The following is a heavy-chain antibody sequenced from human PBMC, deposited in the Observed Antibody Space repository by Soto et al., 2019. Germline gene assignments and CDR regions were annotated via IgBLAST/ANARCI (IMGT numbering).Heavy chain of an antibody. D-gene: IGHD3-16*01. CDR2: IKADGSEK. J-gene: IGHJ4*02. CDR1: GFTFSNHW. CDR3: ARARGVDY. V-gene: IGHV3-7*03. Sequence: GGSLRLSCVGSGFTFSNHWMNWVRQAPGQGLKWVANIKADGSEKYYVDSVKGRFTISRDNAKNSLYLQMNSLRAEDTAVYYCARARGVDYWGQGTQVTVSS.